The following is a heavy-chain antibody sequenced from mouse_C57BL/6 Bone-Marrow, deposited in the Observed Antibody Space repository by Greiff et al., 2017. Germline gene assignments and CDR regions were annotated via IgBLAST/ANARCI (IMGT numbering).Heavy chain of an antibody. V-gene: IGHV1-80*01. Sequence: VQLQQSGAELVKPGASVKISCKASGYAFSSYWMNWVKQRPGKGLEWIGQIYPGDGDTNYNGKFKGKATLTADKSSSTAYMQLSSLTSEDSAVYFCARSPHGYYFDYWGQGTTLTVSS. CDR1: GYAFSSYW. J-gene: IGHJ2*01. CDR3: ARSPHGYYFDY. CDR2: IYPGDGDT.